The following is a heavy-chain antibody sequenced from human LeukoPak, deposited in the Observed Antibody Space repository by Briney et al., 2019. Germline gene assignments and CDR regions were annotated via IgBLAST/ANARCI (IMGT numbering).Heavy chain of an antibody. D-gene: IGHD3-16*02. CDR3: ARRSTKGNYEYVWGSYRPTYYFDY. CDR2: INHSGST. CDR1: GGSFSGYY. V-gene: IGHV4-34*01. J-gene: IGHJ4*02. Sequence: SETLSLTCAVYGGSFSGYYWSWIRQPPGKGLEWIGEINHSGSTNYNPSLKSRVTISVDTSKNQFSLKLSSVTAADTAVYYCARRSTKGNYEYVWGSYRPTYYFDYWGQGTLVTVSS.